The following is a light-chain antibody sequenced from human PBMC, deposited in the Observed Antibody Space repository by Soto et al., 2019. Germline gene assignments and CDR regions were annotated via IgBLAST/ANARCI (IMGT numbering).Light chain of an antibody. CDR1: QSISSW. Sequence: DVQMTQSPSTLSASVGYRVTITCRASQSISSWLAWYQQKPGKAPKLLIYKASSLESGVPSRFSGSGFGTEFTLTISSLQPDDFATYYCQHYNSYPWTFGQGTKGDIK. V-gene: IGKV1-5*03. CDR3: QHYNSYPWT. J-gene: IGKJ1*01. CDR2: KAS.